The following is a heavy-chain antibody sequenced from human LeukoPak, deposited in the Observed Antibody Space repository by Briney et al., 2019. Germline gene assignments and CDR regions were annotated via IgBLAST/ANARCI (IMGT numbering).Heavy chain of an antibody. CDR1: GFTFDDYA. CDR3: AKVRRIAVAGRFDY. J-gene: IGHJ4*02. CDR2: ISWNSGSI. V-gene: IGHV3-9*01. Sequence: GGSLRLSCAASGFTFDDYAMHWVRQAPGKGLEWVSGISWNSGSIGYADSVKGRFTISRDNSKNTLYLQMNSLRAEDTAVYYCAKVRRIAVAGRFDYWGQGTLVTVSS. D-gene: IGHD6-19*01.